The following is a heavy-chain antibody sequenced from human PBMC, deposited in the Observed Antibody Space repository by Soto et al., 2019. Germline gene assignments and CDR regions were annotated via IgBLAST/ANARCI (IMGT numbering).Heavy chain of an antibody. CDR2: INHSGST. CDR3: ARETPPLHY. CDR1: GGSFSGYY. Sequence: PSETLSLTCAVYGGSFSGYYWSWIRQPPGKGLEWIGEINHSGSTNYNPSLKSRVTISVDTSKNQFSLKLSSVTAADTAVYYCARETPPLHYWGQGTLVTVSS. J-gene: IGHJ4*02. V-gene: IGHV4-34*01.